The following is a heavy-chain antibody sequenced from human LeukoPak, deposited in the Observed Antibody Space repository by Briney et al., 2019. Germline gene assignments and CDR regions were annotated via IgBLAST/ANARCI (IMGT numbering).Heavy chain of an antibody. J-gene: IGHJ4*02. Sequence: PGGSLRLSSAASGFTFSSYALSWVRQAPGKGLEWVSDISDTGGGTYYADYVKGRFTISRDNSKNTLNLQMNSLRAEDTAVYYCARVYYYDSTIAYLWGRAFDYWGQGTLVTVSS. CDR3: ARVYYYDSTIAYLWGRAFDY. V-gene: IGHV3-23*01. D-gene: IGHD3-22*01. CDR2: ISDTGGGT. CDR1: GFTFSSYA.